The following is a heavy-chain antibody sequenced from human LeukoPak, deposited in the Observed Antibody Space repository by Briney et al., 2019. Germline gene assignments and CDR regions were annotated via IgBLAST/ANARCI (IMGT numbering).Heavy chain of an antibody. J-gene: IGHJ4*02. CDR1: GGSISSYY. D-gene: IGHD3-10*01. Sequence: SETLSLTYTVSGGSISSYYWSWIRQPPGKGLEWIGEIYHSGSTNYNPSLKSRVTISVDQSKNQFSLKLSSVTAADTAVYYCASPMVQKYYFDYGGQGTLVTVPS. V-gene: IGHV4-59*12. CDR3: ASPMVQKYYFDY. CDR2: IYHSGST.